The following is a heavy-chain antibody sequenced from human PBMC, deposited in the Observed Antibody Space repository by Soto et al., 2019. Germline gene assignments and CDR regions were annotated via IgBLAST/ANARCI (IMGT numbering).Heavy chain of an antibody. J-gene: IGHJ6*03. CDR3: ARGTNYYGSGSYYSYYYYYYMDV. Sequence: QVQLQESGPGLVKPSGTLSLTCAVSSGSISSSNWWSWVRQPPGKGLEWIGDIYHSGSTNYNPSLKSRVTISVDKSKNQFSLKLSSVTAADTAVYYCARGTNYYGSGSYYSYYYYYYMDVWGKGTTVTVSS. CDR2: IYHSGST. CDR1: SGSISSSNW. D-gene: IGHD3-10*01. V-gene: IGHV4-4*02.